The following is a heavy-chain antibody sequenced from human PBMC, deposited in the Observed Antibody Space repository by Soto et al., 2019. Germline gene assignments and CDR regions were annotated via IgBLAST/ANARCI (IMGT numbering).Heavy chain of an antibody. D-gene: IGHD3-10*01. CDR3: IRGPRPSSVGTGAF. V-gene: IGHV3-74*01. J-gene: IGHJ4*02. CDR1: GFVFNMYW. CDR2: INDDGTRT. Sequence: QSGGSLRLSCAASGFVFNMYWMHWVRQVPGEGPEWVTRINDDGTRTDYADSAKGRFTISRDNAKDVLYLQMNALRVDDTAVYYCIRGPRPSSVGTGAFWGQGTLVTVPS.